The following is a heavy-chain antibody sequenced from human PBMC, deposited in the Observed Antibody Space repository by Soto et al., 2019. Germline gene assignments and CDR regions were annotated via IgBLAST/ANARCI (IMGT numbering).Heavy chain of an antibody. CDR2: IYPGDSDT. CDR1: GYSFTSYW. D-gene: IGHD2-15*01. Sequence: PGESLKISCKGSGYSFTSYWIGWVRQMPGKGLEWMGIIYPGDSDTRYSPSFQGQVTISADRSTSTAYLQWSSLEASDTAIYYCVRQGLNRMSPVPATSDYWGQGTLVTVSS. CDR3: VRQGLNRMSPVPATSDY. V-gene: IGHV5-51*01. J-gene: IGHJ4*02.